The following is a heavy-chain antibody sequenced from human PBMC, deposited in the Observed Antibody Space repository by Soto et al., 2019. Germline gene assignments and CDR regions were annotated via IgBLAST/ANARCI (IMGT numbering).Heavy chain of an antibody. CDR3: ARSLSRGGMDV. D-gene: IGHD3-10*01. CDR2: IWYDGSNK. CDR1: GFTFSSYG. Sequence: QVQLVESGGGVVQPGRSLRLSCVASGFTFSSYGMHWVRQAPGKGLEWVAVIWYDGSNKYYADSVKGRFTISRDNSKNTLYLQMNSLRAEDTAVYYCARSLSRGGMDVWGQGTTVTVSS. V-gene: IGHV3-33*01. J-gene: IGHJ6*02.